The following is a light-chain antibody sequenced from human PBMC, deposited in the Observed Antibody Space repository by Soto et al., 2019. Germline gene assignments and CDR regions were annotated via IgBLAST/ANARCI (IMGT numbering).Light chain of an antibody. CDR3: QQYNNNLWT. J-gene: IGKJ1*01. CDR1: QSVSSY. Sequence: EIVLTQSPATLSLSPGERATLSCRASQSVSSYLAWFQQKPGQVPRLLIYGASNRATGVSARFSGSGSGTEFTLTISSLQPDDFATYYCQQYNNNLWTFGQGTKVDIK. V-gene: IGKV3-15*01. CDR2: GAS.